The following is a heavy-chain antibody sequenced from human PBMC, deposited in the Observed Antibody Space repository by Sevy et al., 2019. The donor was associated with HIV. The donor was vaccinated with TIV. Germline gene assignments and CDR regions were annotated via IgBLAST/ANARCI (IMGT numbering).Heavy chain of an antibody. J-gene: IGHJ4*02. CDR2: ISSYNDNT. CDR3: ARVPSAQYSSSWYYFDY. CDR1: GYTFTSYG. V-gene: IGHV1-18*01. Sequence: ASVKVSCKASGYTFTSYGITWVRQAPGQGLEWMVWISSYNDNTNYAQNLQGRVTMTTDTSTSTAYMELRSLRSDDTAVYYCARVPSAQYSSSWYYFDYWGQGTLVTVSS. D-gene: IGHD6-13*01.